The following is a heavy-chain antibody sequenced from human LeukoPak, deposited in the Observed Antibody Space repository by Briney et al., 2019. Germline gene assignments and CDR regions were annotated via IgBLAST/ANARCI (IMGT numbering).Heavy chain of an antibody. CDR2: INQDGSKE. D-gene: IGHD5-12*01. CDR1: GFTFSNYW. V-gene: IGHV3-7*01. CDR3: VRDGGVSGYDLLDY. Sequence: PGGSQRLSCAASGFTFSNYWMTWVRQAPGKGLEWVANINQDGSKEYYMDSVKARFTISRDNAKNSLSLQMNSLRAEDTAVYYCVRDGGVSGYDLLDYWGQGTLVTVSS. J-gene: IGHJ4*02.